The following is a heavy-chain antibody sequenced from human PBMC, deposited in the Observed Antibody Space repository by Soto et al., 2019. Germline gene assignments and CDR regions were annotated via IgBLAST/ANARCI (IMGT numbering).Heavy chain of an antibody. CDR1: GYSFTTYF. V-gene: IGHV1-46*01. CDR2: INPDAGVT. J-gene: IGHJ3*01. Sequence: QAQVVQSGTEVKKPGASVKVSCKASGYSFTTYFINWVRQAPGQGLEWVGNINPDAGVTTYAQRFQGRVIITRDTSTSTVYMELSSLTSEDTAIYYCTKEENAFDVWGQGTVVTVSS. CDR3: TKEENAFDV.